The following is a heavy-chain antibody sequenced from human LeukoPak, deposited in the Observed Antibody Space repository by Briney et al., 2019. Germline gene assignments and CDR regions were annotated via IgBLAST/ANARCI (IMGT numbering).Heavy chain of an antibody. CDR2: IDWDDDK. V-gene: IGHV2-70*11. J-gene: IGHJ6*02. CDR3: ARIISYYGSGSYLSSRYYYYGMDV. CDR1: RFPLSPNELY. Sequence: ATLVNPIQTHTLTGKFCRFPLSPNELYVSWIRQPPGKALEWLARIDWDDDKYYSTSLKTRLTISKDTSKNQVVLTMTNIDPVDTATYYCARIISYYGSGSYLSSRYYYYGMDVWGQGTTVTVSS. D-gene: IGHD3-10*01.